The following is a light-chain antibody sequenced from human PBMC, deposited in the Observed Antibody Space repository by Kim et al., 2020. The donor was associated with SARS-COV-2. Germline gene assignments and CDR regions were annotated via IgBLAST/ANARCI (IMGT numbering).Light chain of an antibody. V-gene: IGLV1-51*01. CDR2: DND. J-gene: IGLJ3*02. CDR3: ATWDSGLSGGGL. CDR1: VSNIGNNY. Sequence: QSVLTQPPSVSAAQGQEVAISCSGSVSNIGNNYVSWYQQVPGTAPKLLIYDNDKRPSGMPDRFTGSKSGTSATLVISGLQSGDEADYYCATWDSGLSGGGLFGRGTQLTVL.